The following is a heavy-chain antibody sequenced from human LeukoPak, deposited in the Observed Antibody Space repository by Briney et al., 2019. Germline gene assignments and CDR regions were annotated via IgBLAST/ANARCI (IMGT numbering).Heavy chain of an antibody. D-gene: IGHD6-19*01. CDR3: ARTAIAVAAVDI. V-gene: IGHV1-69*02. Sequence: SVKVSCKASGGTFSSYTISWVRQAPGQGLEWMGRIIPTLGIANYAQKFQGRVTITADKSTSTAYMELSSLRSEDTAVYYCARTAIAVAAVDIWGQGTMVTVSS. CDR1: GGTFSSYT. J-gene: IGHJ3*02. CDR2: IIPTLGIA.